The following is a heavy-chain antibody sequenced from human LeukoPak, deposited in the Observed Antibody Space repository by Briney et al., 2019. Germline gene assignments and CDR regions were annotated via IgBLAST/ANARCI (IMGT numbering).Heavy chain of an antibody. D-gene: IGHD2-2*01. CDR3: ARRPINCIITNCYVDY. CDR2: MNPNSGDT. J-gene: IGHJ4*02. V-gene: IGHV1-2*02. Sequence: ASVKVSCKASVYTFTNFYIHWVRQAPGQGLEWMGWMNPNSGDTSYAREFQDRVTMTRDTSLSTAYMELSRLRSDDTAVYFCARRPINCIITNCYVDYWGQGTLVTVSS. CDR1: VYTFTNFY.